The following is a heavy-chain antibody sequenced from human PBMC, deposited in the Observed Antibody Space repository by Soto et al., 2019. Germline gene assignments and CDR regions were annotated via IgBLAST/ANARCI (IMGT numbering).Heavy chain of an antibody. J-gene: IGHJ5*02. V-gene: IGHV4-59*01. CDR1: GGSISNYY. D-gene: IGHD4-17*01. Sequence: SETLSLTCTVSGGSISNYYWSWIRQPPGKGLEWIGYIYYSGSTNYNPSLKSRVTISVDTSKNQVVLTMTNMDPADTATYFCAHRTTTVTWWFDPWGQGTLVTVSS. CDR3: AHRTTTVTWWFDP. CDR2: IYYSGST.